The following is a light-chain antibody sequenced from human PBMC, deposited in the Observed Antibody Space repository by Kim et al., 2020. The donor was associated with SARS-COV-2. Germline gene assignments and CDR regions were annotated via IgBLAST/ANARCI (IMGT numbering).Light chain of an antibody. V-gene: IGKV1-39*01. Sequence: SVGDRVTSAGRASQSIGNRLNWYQQRPGKAHKLLTYAASSLQSGVPPRFSGTGSGTDFTLTISSLQPEDFATYYCQQIHSTPWLTFGGGTKVDIK. CDR2: AAS. J-gene: IGKJ4*01. CDR1: QSIGNR. CDR3: QQIHSTPWLT.